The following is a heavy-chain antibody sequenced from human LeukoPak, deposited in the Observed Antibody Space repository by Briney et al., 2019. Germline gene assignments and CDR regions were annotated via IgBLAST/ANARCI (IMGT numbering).Heavy chain of an antibody. J-gene: IGHJ3*02. V-gene: IGHV4-38-2*02. Sequence: PSETLSLTCTVSGYSISSGYYWGWIRQPPGKGLEWTGSIDHSGSTYYNPSLKSRITISVDTSKNQFSLKLTSMTAADTAVYYCARGGRITMFGVVIMRAFDIWGQGTMVTVSS. CDR3: ARGGRITMFGVVIMRAFDI. CDR1: GYSISSGYY. CDR2: IDHSGST. D-gene: IGHD3-3*01.